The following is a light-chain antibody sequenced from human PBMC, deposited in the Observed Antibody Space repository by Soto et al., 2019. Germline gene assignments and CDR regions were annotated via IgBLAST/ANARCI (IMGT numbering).Light chain of an antibody. CDR1: SSNIGAGYD. CDR3: QSCDSSLSGSGV. Sequence: QSLLTQPPSVSSAPGQRVTISCTGSSSNIGAGYDVHWYQQLPGTAPKLLIYRNTNRPSGVPDRFSGSKSGTSASLAITGLQAEDEADYYCQSCDSSLSGSGVFGTGTKVTV. J-gene: IGLJ1*01. V-gene: IGLV1-40*01. CDR2: RNT.